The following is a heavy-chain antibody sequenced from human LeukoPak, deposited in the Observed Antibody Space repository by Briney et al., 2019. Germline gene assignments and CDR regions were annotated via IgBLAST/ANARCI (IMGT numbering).Heavy chain of an antibody. D-gene: IGHD3-3*01. CDR1: GLSVSNNY. CDR3: ARDGGRNGCAH. V-gene: IGHV3-53*01. CDR2: MSDGGTI. J-gene: IGHJ4*02. Sequence: GGSLRLSCVASGLSVSNNYMSWVRQAPGKGLEWVSVMSDGGTIYYADSVKGRFTVSRDNSKNTLYLQMDSLRAEDTAVYYCARDGGRNGCAHWGQGAVVTVSS.